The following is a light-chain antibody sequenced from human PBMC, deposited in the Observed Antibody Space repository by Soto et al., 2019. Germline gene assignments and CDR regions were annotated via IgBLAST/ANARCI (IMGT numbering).Light chain of an antibody. CDR1: QSLVYSDGNTY. CDR2: TTS. V-gene: IGKV2D-30*01. J-gene: IGKJ1*01. Sequence: DVVLTQSPLSLPVTLGRPASISCRSSQSLVYSDGNTYLTWFQQRPGQAPQLLIHTTSTLQSGAPSRFSGSGSGTDYTLTINSLQPEDFATYYCQQTNTSPLTFGQGTKVDIK. CDR3: QQTNTSPLT.